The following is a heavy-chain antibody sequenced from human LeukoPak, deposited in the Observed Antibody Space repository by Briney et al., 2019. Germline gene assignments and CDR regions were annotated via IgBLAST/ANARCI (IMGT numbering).Heavy chain of an antibody. J-gene: IGHJ4*02. CDR3: ARDLDSSWYFSGPNFDY. Sequence: PGGSLRLSCAASGFTFSSYAMSWVRQAPGKGLEWVSAISGSGGSTYYADSVKGRFTISRDNAKNSLYLQMNSLRAEDTAVYYCARDLDSSWYFSGPNFDYWGQGTLVTVSS. V-gene: IGHV3-23*01. D-gene: IGHD6-13*01. CDR2: ISGSGGST. CDR1: GFTFSSYA.